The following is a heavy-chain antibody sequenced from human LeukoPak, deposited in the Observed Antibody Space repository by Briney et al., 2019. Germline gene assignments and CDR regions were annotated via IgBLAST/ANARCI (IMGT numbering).Heavy chain of an antibody. CDR3: AKDNDIYYYMDV. J-gene: IGHJ6*03. Sequence: ETLSLTCAVYGGPFSGYYWSWIRQPPGKGLEWVSAISGSGGSTYYADSVKGRFTISRDNSKNTLYLQMNSLRAEDTAVYYCAKDNDIYYYMDVWGKGTTVTISS. CDR2: ISGSGGST. D-gene: IGHD3-9*01. CDR1: GGPFSGYY. V-gene: IGHV3-23*01.